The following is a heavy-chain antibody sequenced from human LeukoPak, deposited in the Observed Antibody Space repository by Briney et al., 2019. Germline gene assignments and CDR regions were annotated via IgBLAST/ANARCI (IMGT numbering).Heavy chain of an antibody. CDR2: ISSSGSTI. D-gene: IGHD3-10*02. J-gene: IGHJ6*04. Sequence: GGSLRLSCGASGFPFSSYEVNWVRQAPGKGLGWVSYISSSGSTIYYADCVKGRFTISRDNAKNSLYLQMNSLRAEDTAVYYCAELGITMIGGVWGKGTTVTISS. CDR3: AELGITMIGGV. CDR1: GFPFSSYE. V-gene: IGHV3-48*03.